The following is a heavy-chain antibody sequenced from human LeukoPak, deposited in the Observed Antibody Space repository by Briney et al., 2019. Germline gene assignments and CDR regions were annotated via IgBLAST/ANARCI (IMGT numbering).Heavy chain of an antibody. D-gene: IGHD4-17*01. CDR2: ISGSGGSI. J-gene: IGHJ4*02. CDR1: GFTFSSYA. V-gene: IGHV3-23*01. Sequence: GGSLRLSCAASGFTFSSYAMSWVRQTPGKGLDWVSAISGSGGSICYADSVKGRVTISRDNTKNTLYLQMNSLRAEDTAVYYCAKSYGDYVFDYWRQGTLVTVCS. CDR3: AKSYGDYVFDY.